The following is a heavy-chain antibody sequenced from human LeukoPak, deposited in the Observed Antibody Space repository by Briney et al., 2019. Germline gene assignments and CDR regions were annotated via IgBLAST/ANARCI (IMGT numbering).Heavy chain of an antibody. Sequence: GGSLRLSCAASGFTFSSYSMNWVRQAPGKGLEWVSSISSSSSYIYYADSVKGRFTISRDNAKNSLYLQMNSLRAEDTAVYYCARSVGATTNAFDIWGQGTMVTVSS. J-gene: IGHJ3*02. CDR3: ARSVGATTNAFDI. CDR1: GFTFSSYS. CDR2: ISSSSSYI. V-gene: IGHV3-21*01. D-gene: IGHD1-26*01.